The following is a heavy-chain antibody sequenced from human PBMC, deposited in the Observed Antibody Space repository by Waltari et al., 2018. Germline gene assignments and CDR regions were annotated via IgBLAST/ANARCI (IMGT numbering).Heavy chain of an antibody. J-gene: IGHJ4*02. V-gene: IGHV4-34*01. D-gene: IGHD3-10*01. CDR1: GGSFSGYY. Sequence: QVQLQQWGAGLLKPSETLSLTCAVYGGSFSGYYWSWIRQPPGKGLEWIGEINHSGSTNYNPSLKSRVTISVDTSKNQFSLKLSSVTAADTAVYYCARTFPPGRGATFDYWGQGTLVTVS. CDR3: ARTFPPGRGATFDY. CDR2: INHSGST.